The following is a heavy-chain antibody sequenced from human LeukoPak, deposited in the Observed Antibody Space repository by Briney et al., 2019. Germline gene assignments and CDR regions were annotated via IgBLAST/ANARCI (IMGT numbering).Heavy chain of an antibody. D-gene: IGHD2-2*01. CDR3: ARGGPYQLLWGYFDY. Sequence: PSETLSLTCPDSAGAISLHFCASIRQSAVTQPKSFRRIYTSGSTSYNPSLKSRVTISVDKSRNHFSVNVNSVTAADTAVYYCARGGPYQLLWGYFDYWGQGTLVTVSS. CDR2: IYTSGST. J-gene: IGHJ4*02. V-gene: IGHV4-4*07. CDR1: AGAISLHF.